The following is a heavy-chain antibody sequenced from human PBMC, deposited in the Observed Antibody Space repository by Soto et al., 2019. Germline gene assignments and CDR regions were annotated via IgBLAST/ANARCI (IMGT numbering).Heavy chain of an antibody. CDR3: AKYVDDTGWNVPLDF. J-gene: IGHJ4*02. CDR1: GFTFRTYG. D-gene: IGHD1-1*01. CDR2: ISNDGRDI. Sequence: VQLLESEGGVVQPGRSQRLSCAASGFTFRTYGMHWVSQAPGKGLEWVAVISNDGRDIYYADSVKGRFAISRDNSRNMLFLQMNSLRDEDTAMYYCAKYVDDTGWNVPLDFWGQGTLVTVSS. V-gene: IGHV3-30*18.